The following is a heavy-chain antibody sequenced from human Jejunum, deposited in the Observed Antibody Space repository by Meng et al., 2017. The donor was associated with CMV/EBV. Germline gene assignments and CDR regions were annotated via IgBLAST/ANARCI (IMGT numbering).Heavy chain of an antibody. Sequence: CAASGSTFSSQAMHWVRQAPGKGLEWVAVVSYDGSNKYYADSVKGRFAISRDNSKNTLYLQMNSLRAEDTAVYYCAGSGSYSSLEYWGQGTLVTVSS. CDR2: VSYDGSNK. CDR3: AGSGSYSSLEY. CDR1: GSTFSSQA. D-gene: IGHD1-26*01. V-gene: IGHV3-30*09. J-gene: IGHJ4*02.